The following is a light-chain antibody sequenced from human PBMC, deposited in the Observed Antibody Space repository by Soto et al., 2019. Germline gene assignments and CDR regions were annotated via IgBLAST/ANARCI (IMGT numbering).Light chain of an antibody. CDR2: AAS. J-gene: IGKJ1*01. CDR3: PLPNSHPRR. V-gene: IGKV1-9*01. CDR1: QTISSW. Sequence: IQMTHSPAALSGPEKDRVTITCRASQTISSWLAWHQQKPGKAPKLLIYAASTLQSGVPSRFSGSGSGTEFTLTISSLQAEDCARYCCPLPNSHPRRFCQGTKL.